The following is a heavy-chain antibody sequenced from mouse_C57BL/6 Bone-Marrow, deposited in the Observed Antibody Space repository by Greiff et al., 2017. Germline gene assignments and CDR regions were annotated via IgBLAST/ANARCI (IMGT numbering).Heavy chain of an antibody. CDR3: ARVPVTTVVHFDY. D-gene: IGHD1-1*01. CDR2: IDPSDSYT. J-gene: IGHJ2*01. V-gene: IGHV1-50*01. CDR1: GYTFTSYW. Sequence: QVQLKQPGAELVKPGASVKLSCKASGYTFTSYWMQWVKQRPGQGLEWIGEIDPSDSYTNYNQKFKGKATLTVGTSSSTAYMQLSSLTSEDSAVYYCARVPVTTVVHFDYWGQGTTLTVSS.